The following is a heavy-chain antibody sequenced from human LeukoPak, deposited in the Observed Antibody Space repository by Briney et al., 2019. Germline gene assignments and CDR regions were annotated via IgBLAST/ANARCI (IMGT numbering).Heavy chain of an antibody. J-gene: IGHJ6*03. V-gene: IGHV3-49*03. CDR2: IRSKAYRGTT. D-gene: IGHD5-24*01. Sequence: GGSLRLSCAASGFTFSSYGMSWFRQAPGKGLEWVGFIRSKAYRGTTEYAASVKGRFTISRDDSKSIAYLQMNSLKTEDTAVYYCTREVVEMANVNGYYYYYYYMDVWGKGTTVTVSS. CDR3: TREVVEMANVNGYYYYYYYMDV. CDR1: GFTFSSYG.